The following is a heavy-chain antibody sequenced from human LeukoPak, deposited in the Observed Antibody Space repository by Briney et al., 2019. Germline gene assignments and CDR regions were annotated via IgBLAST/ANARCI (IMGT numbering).Heavy chain of an antibody. V-gene: IGHV3-23*01. J-gene: IGHJ4*02. CDR3: AKGSGIVGMNFDY. CDR1: GFTFSSYA. CDR2: ISGGGGST. Sequence: GGSLRLSCAASGFTFSSYAMSWVRQAPGKGLEWVSAISGGGGSTYYADSVKGRFTISRDNSKNTLYLQMNSLRAEDTAVYYCAKGSGIVGMNFDYWGQGTLVTVSS. D-gene: IGHD3-22*01.